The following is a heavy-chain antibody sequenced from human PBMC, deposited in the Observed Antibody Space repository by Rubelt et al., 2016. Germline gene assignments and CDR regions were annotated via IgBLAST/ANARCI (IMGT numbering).Heavy chain of an antibody. V-gene: IGHV3-30*04. CDR3: ARDHVVATLNY. D-gene: IGHD5-12*01. CDR2: LSYDGSNK. CDR1: GFTFSSYA. Sequence: QVQLVESGGGVVQPVRSLRLSCAASGFTFSSYAMHWVRQAPGKGLEWVAVLSYDGSNKYYADSVKGRFTISRDNSKNTLYLQMISLRAEDTAVYYCARDHVVATLNYWGQGTLVTVSS. J-gene: IGHJ4*02.